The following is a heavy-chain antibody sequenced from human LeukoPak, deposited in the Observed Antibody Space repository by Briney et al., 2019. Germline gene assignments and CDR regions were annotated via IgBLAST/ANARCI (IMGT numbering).Heavy chain of an antibody. J-gene: IGHJ3*02. D-gene: IGHD6-13*01. CDR3: AKDKRRLAAAGTGAFDI. CDR2: ISSSGSTI. V-gene: IGHV3-11*01. Sequence: GGSLRLSCAASGFTFSDYYMSWIRQAPGKGLEWVSYISSSGSTIYYADSVKGRFTISRDNAKNSLYLQMNSLRAEDTAVYYCAKDKRRLAAAGTGAFDIWGQGTMVTVSS. CDR1: GFTFSDYY.